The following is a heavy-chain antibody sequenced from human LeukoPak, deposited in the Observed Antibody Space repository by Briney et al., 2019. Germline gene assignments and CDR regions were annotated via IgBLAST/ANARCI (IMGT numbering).Heavy chain of an antibody. CDR3: AHRKATSWAHDY. CDR2: ISDSGGRT. V-gene: IGHV3-23*01. CDR1: GFTFSTYG. Sequence: GGSLRLSCAASGFTFSTYGMTWVRQAPGKGLEWVSAISDSGGRTYYADSVEGRFTISRDNSQSTLYLHMNSLRAEDTAVYYCAHRKATSWAHDYWGQGTLVTVSS. D-gene: IGHD2-2*01. J-gene: IGHJ4*02.